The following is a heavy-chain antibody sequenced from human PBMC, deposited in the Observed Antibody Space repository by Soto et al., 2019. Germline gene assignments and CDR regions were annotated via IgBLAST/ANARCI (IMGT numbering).Heavy chain of an antibody. J-gene: IGHJ3*02. V-gene: IGHV2-5*02. CDR2: TYWDDDK. CDR1: GFSLTTTGVG. D-gene: IGHD3-22*01. CDR3: VHITITYEGIERNDAFAI. Sequence: QITLKESGPTLVQPTQALTLTCTFSGFSLTTTGVGVGWIRQPPGEALEWLALTYWDDDKRYSPSLQSRLTSTKDTSNNQVVLIMTNMDPVNTATYYCVHITITYEGIERNDAFAIWGQGTMVTVSS.